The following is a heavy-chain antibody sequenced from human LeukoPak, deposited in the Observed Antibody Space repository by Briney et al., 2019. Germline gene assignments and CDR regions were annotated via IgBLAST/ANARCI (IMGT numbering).Heavy chain of an antibody. CDR2: ISTDGNNE. CDR1: GFSFTMYG. V-gene: IGHV3-30*03. J-gene: IGHJ3*02. CDR3: ARADAFDI. Sequence: GGSLRLSCAASGFSFTMYGIHWVRQAPGKGLEWVAVISTDGNNEYYANSVKGRFTISRDNSKNTVYLQMTSLRSEDTAVYYCARADAFDIWGQGTMVTVSS.